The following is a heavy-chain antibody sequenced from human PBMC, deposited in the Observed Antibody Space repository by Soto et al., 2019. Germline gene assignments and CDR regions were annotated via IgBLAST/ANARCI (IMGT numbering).Heavy chain of an antibody. CDR2: IHSDGSST. V-gene: IGHV3-74*01. J-gene: IGHJ3*01. D-gene: IGHD2-21*02. CDR3: ARGDRGAFDL. Sequence: QPGGSLRLSFAASGFTFSYYWMHWVRQAPGQGLLWVSRIHSDGSSTTYADSVKGRFTISRDNAKNTVSLQMNSLRVEDTGVYFCARGDRGAFDLWGQGTMVTVSS. CDR1: GFTFSYYW.